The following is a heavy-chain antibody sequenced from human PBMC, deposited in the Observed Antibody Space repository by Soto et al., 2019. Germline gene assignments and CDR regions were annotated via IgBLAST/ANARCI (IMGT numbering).Heavy chain of an antibody. CDR1: GYTFTSYG. CDR3: ARLGDFWSGITNWFDP. J-gene: IGHJ5*02. V-gene: IGHV1-18*01. Sequence: ASVKVSCKASGYTFTSYGISWVRQVPGQGLEWMGWISAYNGNTNYAQKLQGRVTMTTDTSTSTAYMELRSLRSDDTAVYYCARLGDFWSGITNWFDPWGQGTLVTVSS. D-gene: IGHD3-3*01. CDR2: ISAYNGNT.